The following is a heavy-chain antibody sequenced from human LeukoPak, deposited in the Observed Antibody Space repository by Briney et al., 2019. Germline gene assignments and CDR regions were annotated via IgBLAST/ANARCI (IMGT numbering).Heavy chain of an antibody. Sequence: GGSLRLSCAASGFTFSSYSMNWVRQAPGKGLEWVSSISSSSSYIYYADSVKGRFTISRDNAKNSLYLQMNSLRAEDTAVYYCAKEATVTTSRSFSYYYYGMDVWGQGTTVTVSS. J-gene: IGHJ6*02. CDR2: ISSSSSYI. CDR3: AKEATVTTSRSFSYYYYGMDV. V-gene: IGHV3-21*04. CDR1: GFTFSSYS. D-gene: IGHD4-11*01.